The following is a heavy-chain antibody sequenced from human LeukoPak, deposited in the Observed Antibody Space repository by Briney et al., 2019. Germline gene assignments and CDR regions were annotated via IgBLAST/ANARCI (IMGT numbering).Heavy chain of an antibody. V-gene: IGHV4-34*01. CDR3: ARAGPGGVWGSYRYPDY. D-gene: IGHD3-16*02. Sequence: SETLSLTCAVYGGSFSGYYWSWIRQPPGKGLEWIGEISHSGSTNYNPSLKSRVTISVDTSKNQFSLKLSSVTAADTAVYYCARAGPGGVWGSYRYPDYWGQGTLVTVSS. CDR2: ISHSGST. CDR1: GGSFSGYY. J-gene: IGHJ4*02.